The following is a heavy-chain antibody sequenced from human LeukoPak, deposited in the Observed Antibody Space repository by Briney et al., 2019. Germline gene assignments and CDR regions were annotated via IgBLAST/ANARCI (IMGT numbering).Heavy chain of an antibody. D-gene: IGHD3-22*01. Sequence: SETLSLTCTVSGYSISSGYYWAWIRQPPGKGLEWIGSIYHSGSTYYNPSLNSRVTISVDTSKNHFSLKLSSVTAADTAVYYCARVRIDYYDSSGYYLGAFDIWGQGTMVTVSS. CDR1: GYSISSGYY. V-gene: IGHV4-38-2*02. J-gene: IGHJ3*02. CDR3: ARVRIDYYDSSGYYLGAFDI. CDR2: IYHSGST.